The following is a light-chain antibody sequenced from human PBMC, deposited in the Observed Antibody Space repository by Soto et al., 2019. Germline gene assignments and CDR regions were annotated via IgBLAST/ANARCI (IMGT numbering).Light chain of an antibody. CDR3: MQARQTPPWT. J-gene: IGKJ1*01. V-gene: IGKV2-28*01. Sequence: DIVLPQSPLSLPVTPGEPASISCRCSQSLIHSNGYNYLDWYLQRPGQSPQLLTYSGSNRASGVPDRFSGSGSGTDFTLTISRVEAEDVGVYYCMQARQTPPWTFGPGTKVDIK. CDR1: QSLIHSNGYNY. CDR2: SGS.